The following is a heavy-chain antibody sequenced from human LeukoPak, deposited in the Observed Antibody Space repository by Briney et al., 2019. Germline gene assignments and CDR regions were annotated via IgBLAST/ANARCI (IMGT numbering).Heavy chain of an antibody. Sequence: GGSLRLSCAASGFTFSSYWMSWVRQAPGKGLEWVGFIRSKAYGGTTEYAASVKGRFTISRDDSKSIAYLQMNSLKTEDTAVYYCTRGTSRSNWFDPWGQGTLVTVSS. V-gene: IGHV3-49*04. CDR3: TRGTSRSNWFDP. D-gene: IGHD1-14*01. CDR2: IRSKAYGGTT. J-gene: IGHJ5*02. CDR1: GFTFSSYW.